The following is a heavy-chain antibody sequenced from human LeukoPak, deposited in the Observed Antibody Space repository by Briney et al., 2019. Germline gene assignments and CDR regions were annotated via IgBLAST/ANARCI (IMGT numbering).Heavy chain of an antibody. CDR1: GFTFSSYA. CDR3: ANSMEGTAMVTFDY. V-gene: IGHV3-23*01. D-gene: IGHD5-18*01. Sequence: GGSLRLSCAASGFTFSSYAMSWVRQAPGKGLEWVSAISGSGGSTYYADSVKGRFTISRDNAKNTLYLQMNSLRAEDTAVYSCANSMEGTAMVTFDYWGQGTLVTVSS. CDR2: ISGSGGST. J-gene: IGHJ4*02.